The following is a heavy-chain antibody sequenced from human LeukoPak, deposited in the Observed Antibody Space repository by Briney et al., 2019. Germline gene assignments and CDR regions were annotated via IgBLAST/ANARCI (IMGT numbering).Heavy chain of an antibody. CDR2: IYYSGST. J-gene: IGHJ5*02. CDR1: GGSISSSSYY. CDR3: ASLDGFDP. Sequence: SETLSLTCTVSGGSISSSSYYWGWIRQPPGKGLEWIGSIYYSGSTYYNPSLKSRVTISVDTSKNQFSLKLSSVTAADTAVYYCASLDGFDPWGQGTLVTVSS. V-gene: IGHV4-39*07.